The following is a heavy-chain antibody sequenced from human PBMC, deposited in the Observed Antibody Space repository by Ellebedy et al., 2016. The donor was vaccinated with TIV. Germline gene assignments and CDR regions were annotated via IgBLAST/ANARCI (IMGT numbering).Heavy chain of an antibody. J-gene: IGHJ4*02. D-gene: IGHD2-2*01. V-gene: IGHV3-30*18. CDR1: GFTFKSYD. CDR3: AKEKRYCSSANCPLGY. Sequence: GESLKISXAASGFTFKSYDMHWVRQVPGKGLEWVAVISSDGGRKHYADSVKGRFTISRDNSKNTLFLQMNSLRPEGAAVFYCAKEKRYCSSANCPLGYWGQGNLVTVSS. CDR2: ISSDGGRK.